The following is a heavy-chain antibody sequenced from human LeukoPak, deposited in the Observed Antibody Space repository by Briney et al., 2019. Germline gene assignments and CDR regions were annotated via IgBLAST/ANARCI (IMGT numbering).Heavy chain of an antibody. D-gene: IGHD3-10*01. CDR3: ARHLIRGLTDTWFDP. Sequence: SETLSLTCTVAGVSISSGTYFWGWIRQPPGKGLEWIGSIFYSGNTHYNPSLESRASISVDTSKNQFSLKLSSVTAADTAFYYCARHLIRGLTDTWFDPWGQRTLVTVSS. CDR1: GVSISSGTYF. V-gene: IGHV4-39*01. CDR2: IFYSGNT. J-gene: IGHJ5*02.